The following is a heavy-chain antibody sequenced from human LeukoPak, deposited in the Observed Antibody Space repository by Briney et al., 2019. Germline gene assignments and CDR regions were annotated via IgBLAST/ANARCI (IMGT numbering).Heavy chain of an antibody. J-gene: IGHJ5*02. CDR3: ARHEATVTTLTGFDP. CDR1: GYSFTSYW. V-gene: IGHV5-51*01. D-gene: IGHD4-11*01. Sequence: GESLKISCKGSGYSFTSYWFGWVRQMPGKGLEWMGIIYPGDSDTRYSPSFQGQVTISADKSISTAYLQWSSLKASDTAMYYCARHEATVTTLTGFDPWGQGTLVTVSS. CDR2: IYPGDSDT.